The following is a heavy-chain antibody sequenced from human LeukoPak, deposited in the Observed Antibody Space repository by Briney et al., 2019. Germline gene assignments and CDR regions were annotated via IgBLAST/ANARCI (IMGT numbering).Heavy chain of an antibody. Sequence: SETLSLTCTVSGGSFSSSSYYWGWLRQPPGKGLEWIGSIYYSGSTYYNPSVKSRITISVDTSKNQFSLKLRSVTAADTAVYYCTSVSNTVVPATIDYWGQGTQVTVSS. CDR1: GGSFSSSSYY. V-gene: IGHV4-39*01. CDR2: IYYSGST. J-gene: IGHJ4*02. D-gene: IGHD2-15*01. CDR3: TSVSNTVVPATIDY.